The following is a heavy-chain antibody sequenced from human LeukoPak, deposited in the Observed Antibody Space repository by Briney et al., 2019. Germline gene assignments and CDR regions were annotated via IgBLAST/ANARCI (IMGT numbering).Heavy chain of an antibody. D-gene: IGHD1-1*01. CDR2: ISYDGSNK. V-gene: IGHV3-30*18. J-gene: IGHJ6*02. Sequence: GGSLRLSCAASGFTFSSYGMHWVRQAPGKGLEWVAVISYDGSNKYYADSVKGRFTISRDNSKNTLYLQMNSLRAGDTAVYYCAKDLGYVNYYYGMDVWGQGTTVTVSS. CDR3: AKDLGYVNYYYGMDV. CDR1: GFTFSSYG.